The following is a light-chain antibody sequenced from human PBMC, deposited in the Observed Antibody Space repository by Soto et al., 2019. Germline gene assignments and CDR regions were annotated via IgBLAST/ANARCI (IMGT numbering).Light chain of an antibody. J-gene: IGKJ1*01. CDR3: QHYNSYSEA. Sequence: DIQMTQSPSTLSGSVGDRVTITCRASQTISSWLAWYQQKPGKAPKLLIYKASTLKSGVPSRFSGSGSGTEFTLTISSLQPDDFATYYCQHYNSYSEAFGQGTNVERK. V-gene: IGKV1-5*03. CDR1: QTISSW. CDR2: KAS.